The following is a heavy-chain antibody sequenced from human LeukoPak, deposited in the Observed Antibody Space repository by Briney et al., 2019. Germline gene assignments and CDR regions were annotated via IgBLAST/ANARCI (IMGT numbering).Heavy chain of an antibody. J-gene: IGHJ6*02. CDR2: ISYSGCT. V-gene: IGHV4-59*01. CDR1: GGSINSYY. D-gene: IGHD3-16*01. CDR3: ARAVSQGGYYYYYGLDV. Sequence: KPSETLSLTCTVSGGSINSYYWSWIRQPPGKGLEWVGHISYSGCTNYSPSLKSRVTISLETSKNQFSLKLTSVTAADAAVYYCARAVSQGGYYYYYGLDVWGQGTTVTVSS.